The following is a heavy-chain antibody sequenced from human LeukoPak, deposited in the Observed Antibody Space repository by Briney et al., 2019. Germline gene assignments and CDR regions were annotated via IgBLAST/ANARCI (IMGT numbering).Heavy chain of an antibody. D-gene: IGHD6-13*01. Sequence: SETLSLTCTVSGGSVSSGSYYWSWIRQPPGKGLEWIGYIYDSGSTNYNPSLKSRVTISVDTSKNQFSLKLSSVTAADTAVYYCARDHTSSWYRGFDYWSQETPVTVSS. CDR3: ARDHTSSWYRGFDY. CDR2: IYDSGST. V-gene: IGHV4-61*01. CDR1: GGSVSSGSYY. J-gene: IGHJ4*02.